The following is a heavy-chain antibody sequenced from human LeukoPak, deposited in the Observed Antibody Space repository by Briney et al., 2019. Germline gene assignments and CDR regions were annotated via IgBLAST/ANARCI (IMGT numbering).Heavy chain of an antibody. J-gene: IGHJ6*04. CDR2: IYYSGST. D-gene: IGHD3-9*01. CDR3: ARAVRLRYFDWSPRDYGMDV. V-gene: IGHV4-30-4*01. Sequence: SQTLSLTCTVSGGSLSSGDYYWRWLRQPPGRGLEWIGYIYYSGSTYYNPSLKSRVTISVDTSKNQFSLKLSSVTAADTAVYYCARAVRLRYFDWSPRDYGMDVWGKGTTVTVSS. CDR1: GGSLSSGDYY.